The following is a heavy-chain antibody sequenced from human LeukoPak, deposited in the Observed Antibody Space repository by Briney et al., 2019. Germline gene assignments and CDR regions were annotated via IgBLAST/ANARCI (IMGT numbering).Heavy chain of an antibody. CDR1: GYTFTSYG. Sequence: ASVKVSCKASGYTFTSYGISWVRQAPGQGLEWMGWISAYNGNTNYAQKLQGRVTMTTDTSTSTAYMELRSLRSDDTAVYYCASGAPSYYYYGMDVWGQGTTVTVSS. J-gene: IGHJ6*02. CDR3: ASGAPSYYYYGMDV. V-gene: IGHV1-18*01. CDR2: ISAYNGNT.